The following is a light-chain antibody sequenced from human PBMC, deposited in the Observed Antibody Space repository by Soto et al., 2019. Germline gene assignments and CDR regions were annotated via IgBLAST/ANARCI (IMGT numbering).Light chain of an antibody. CDR2: YAS. V-gene: IGKV3-15*01. CDR3: QQRSNWPPT. CDR1: LTVSNN. J-gene: IGKJ1*01. Sequence: DIVMTQSPATLSVSPGERATLSCRASLTVSNNLAWYQQKPGQAPRLLIYYASTRATGIPDRFSGSGSVKDFTLTISSVQSEDFAVYYCQQRSNWPPTFGQGTKVDIK.